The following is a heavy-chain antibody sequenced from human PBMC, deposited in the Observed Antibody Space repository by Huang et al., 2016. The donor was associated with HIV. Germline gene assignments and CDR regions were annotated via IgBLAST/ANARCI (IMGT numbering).Heavy chain of an antibody. V-gene: IGHV1-18*04. D-gene: IGHD3-22*01. CDR3: GGSSGYWSFDY. J-gene: IGHJ4*02. CDR2: ISTNHGDT. Sequence: QVQLVQSGGEVKKPGASVKVSCKVSDYTFTSYGISWVRQAPGQGLEWMGWISTNHGDTNYAQKFQGRVTMTTDTSTSAAYMGLRSLRSDDTAVYYCGGSSGYWSFDYWGQGTLVTVSS. CDR1: DYTFTSYG.